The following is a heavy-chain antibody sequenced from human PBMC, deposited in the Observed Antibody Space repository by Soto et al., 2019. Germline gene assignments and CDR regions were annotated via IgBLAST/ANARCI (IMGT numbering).Heavy chain of an antibody. Sequence: ASVKVSCKASGYPFNIFGITWVRQAPGQGLERMGWISARNGNTDYAQKVQGRVTMTTDTSTNTAYMELRSLRSDDMSVFYCARAGAEVTTHHDYWGQGTLVTVSS. CDR2: ISARNGNT. J-gene: IGHJ4*02. V-gene: IGHV1-18*03. CDR3: ARAGAEVTTHHDY. CDR1: GYPFNIFG. D-gene: IGHD2-21*02.